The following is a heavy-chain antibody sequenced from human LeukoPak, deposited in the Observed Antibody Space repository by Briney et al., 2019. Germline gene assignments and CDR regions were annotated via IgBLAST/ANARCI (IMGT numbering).Heavy chain of an antibody. Sequence: SETLSLTCTVPGGSISSYYWSWIRQPPGKGLEWIGEINHSGSTNYNPSLKSRVTISVDTSKNQFSLKLSSVTAADTAVYYCADGSGKARFDYWGQGTLVTVSS. V-gene: IGHV4-34*01. J-gene: IGHJ4*02. D-gene: IGHD3-10*01. CDR3: ADGSGKARFDY. CDR2: INHSGST. CDR1: GGSISSYY.